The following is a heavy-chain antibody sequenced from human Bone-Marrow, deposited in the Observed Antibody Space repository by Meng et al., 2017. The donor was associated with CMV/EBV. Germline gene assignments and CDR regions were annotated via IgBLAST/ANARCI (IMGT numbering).Heavy chain of an antibody. CDR2: IYSGGST. J-gene: IGHJ4*02. CDR3: ASSRFFDY. CDR1: GGSISSYY. V-gene: IGHV3-66*02. Sequence: ETLSLTCTVSGGSISSYYWSWIRQAPGKGLEWVSVIYSGGSTYYADSVKGRFTISRGNSKNTLYLQMNSLRAEDTAVYYCASSRFFDYWGQGTLVTVSS.